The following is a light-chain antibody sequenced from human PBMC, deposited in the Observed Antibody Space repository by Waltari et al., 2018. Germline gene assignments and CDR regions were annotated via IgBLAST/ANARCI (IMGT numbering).Light chain of an antibody. V-gene: IGLV2-23*02. CDR3: CSYAGGGTYV. CDR1: SGDVGSSKL. J-gene: IGLJ1*01. CDR2: EVN. Sequence: QSGLTQPASVAGSPGQSITIPCTGSSGDVGSSKLASWYPRHPGKPPQLIISEVNDRPSGVSNRFSGSNSGNTASLTISGLQAEDEADYYCCSYAGGGTYVFGAGTKVTVL.